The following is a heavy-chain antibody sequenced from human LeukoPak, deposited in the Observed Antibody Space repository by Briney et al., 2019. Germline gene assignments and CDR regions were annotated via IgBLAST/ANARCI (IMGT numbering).Heavy chain of an antibody. CDR3: ARDLSYGRLSVDY. J-gene: IGHJ4*02. V-gene: IGHV1-2*02. Sequence: ASVKVSCKASGYTFTGYYMHWVRQAPGQGLEWMGWINPNSGGTNHAQKFQGRVTMTRDTSISTAYMELSRLRSDDTAVYYCARDLSYGRLSVDYWGQGTLVTVSS. D-gene: IGHD5-18*01. CDR2: INPNSGGT. CDR1: GYTFTGYY.